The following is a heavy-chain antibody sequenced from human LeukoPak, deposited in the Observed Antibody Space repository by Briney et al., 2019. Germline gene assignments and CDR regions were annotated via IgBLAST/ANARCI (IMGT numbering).Heavy chain of an antibody. J-gene: IGHJ4*02. CDR3: TRRDDFWSGSSDF. D-gene: IGHD3-3*01. CDR1: GFTLSGSA. CDR2: IRSKANGHPT. Sequence: QPGGSLRLSCEVSGFTLSGSAVHWVRQASGKGLEWVGRIRSKANGHPTAYAASVKGRFIISRDDSKNTAYLQMNSLKIEDSAVYYCTRRDDFWSGSSDFWGQGTLVTVSS. V-gene: IGHV3-73*01.